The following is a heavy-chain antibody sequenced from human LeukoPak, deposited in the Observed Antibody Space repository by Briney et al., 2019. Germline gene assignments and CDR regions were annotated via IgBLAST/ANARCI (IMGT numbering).Heavy chain of an antibody. CDR3: SRDVSGDGRVYIDY. J-gene: IGHJ4*02. D-gene: IGHD6-19*01. CDR1: GYNFNAYN. V-gene: IGHV1-2*02. CDR2: IDPKNGHT. Sequence: ASVKVSCKASGYNFNAYNIQWVRLARGLGLEWMGWIDPKNGHTTYAEKFKGRVMVTRDTSITAVYMELRSLRSDDTAVYYCSRDVSGDGRVYIDYWGPGTSVSVSS.